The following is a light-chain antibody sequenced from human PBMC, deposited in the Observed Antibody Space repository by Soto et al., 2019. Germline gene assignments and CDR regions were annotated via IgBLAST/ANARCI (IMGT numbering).Light chain of an antibody. V-gene: IGLV2-8*01. CDR1: SSDVGGYNY. J-gene: IGLJ1*01. Sequence: LTQPPSASGSPGQSVTISCTGTSSDVGGYNYVSWFQHHPGKAPKLLIHEVNKRPSGVPDRFSGSKSGNTASLTVSGLQAEDEADYYCSSYGGNTLFVFGTGTKVTVL. CDR2: EVN. CDR3: SSYGGNTLFV.